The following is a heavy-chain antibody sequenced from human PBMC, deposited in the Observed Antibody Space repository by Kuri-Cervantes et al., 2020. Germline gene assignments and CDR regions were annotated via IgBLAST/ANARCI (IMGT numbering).Heavy chain of an antibody. D-gene: IGHD4-17*01. CDR2: ISAYNGNT. Sequence: ASVKVSCKASGYTFTSYGISWVRQAPGQGLEWMGWISAYNGNTNYAQKLQGRVTMTTDTSTSTAYMELRSLRSDDTAVYYCARRGYGDYQWADAFDIWGQGTMVTVSS. J-gene: IGHJ3*02. V-gene: IGHV1-18*01. CDR3: ARRGYGDYQWADAFDI. CDR1: GYTFTSYG.